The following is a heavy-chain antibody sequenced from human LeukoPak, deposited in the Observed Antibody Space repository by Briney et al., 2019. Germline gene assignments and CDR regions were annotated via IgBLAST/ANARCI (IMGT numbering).Heavy chain of an antibody. CDR1: GYSFTSYW. Sequence: GESLKISCKGSGYSFTSYWIAWVRQMPGKGLEWMGIIYPSDSDTTYSPSFQGQVTISVDKSISTAYLQWSSLKASDTAMYYCARRGYDTSGYRDAFDIWGQGTMVTVSP. V-gene: IGHV5-51*01. CDR3: ARRGYDTSGYRDAFDI. D-gene: IGHD3-22*01. J-gene: IGHJ3*02. CDR2: IYPSDSDT.